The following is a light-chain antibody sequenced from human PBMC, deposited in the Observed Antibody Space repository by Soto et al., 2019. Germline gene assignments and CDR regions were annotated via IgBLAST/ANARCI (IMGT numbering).Light chain of an antibody. V-gene: IGKV1-9*01. CDR1: HDISTY. CDR2: EAS. CDR3: QEGSTLLT. Sequence: DIQLTQSPSLLSASVGDRVTITCRASHDISTYLAWYQQKPGKAPKLMIYEASTLQSGVPSRFSGSGSGTDFTLTISSLQPEDFATYYCQEGSTLLTFGGGTKVDI. J-gene: IGKJ4*01.